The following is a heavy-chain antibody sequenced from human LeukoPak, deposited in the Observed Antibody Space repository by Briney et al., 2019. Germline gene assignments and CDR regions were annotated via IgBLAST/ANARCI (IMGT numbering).Heavy chain of an antibody. D-gene: IGHD1-26*01. Sequence: SVKVSCKASGGTFSSYAISWVRQAPGQGLEWMGRIIPILGIANYAQKFQGRVTITADKSTSTAYMEMSSLRYEDTAVYYCARDQGDWVADYYYYGMDVWGQGTTVTVSS. J-gene: IGHJ6*02. CDR3: ARDQGDWVADYYYYGMDV. V-gene: IGHV1-69*04. CDR2: IIPILGIA. CDR1: GGTFSSYA.